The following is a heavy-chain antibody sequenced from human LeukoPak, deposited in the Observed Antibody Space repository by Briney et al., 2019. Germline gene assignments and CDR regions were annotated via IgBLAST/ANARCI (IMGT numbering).Heavy chain of an antibody. D-gene: IGHD3-10*01. CDR3: ARRGYYGSGIDY. V-gene: IGHV4-39*01. CDR2: IYYSGST. J-gene: IGHJ4*02. Sequence: SETLSLTCTVSGGSSSSSSYYWGWIRQPPGKGLEWIGSIYYSGSTYYNPSLKSRVTISVDTSKNQFSLKLSSVTAADTAVYYCARRGYYGSGIDYWGQGTLVTVSS. CDR1: GGSSSSSSYY.